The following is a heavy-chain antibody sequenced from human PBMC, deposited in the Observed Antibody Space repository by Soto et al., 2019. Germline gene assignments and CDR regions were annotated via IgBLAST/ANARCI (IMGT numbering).Heavy chain of an antibody. V-gene: IGHV4-31*03. Sequence: SETLYLTCPVSGGSISSGVYYLSWIRPHPGKGLEWIGYIYYSGSTYYNPSLKSRVTISVDTSKNQFSLKLSSVTAADTAVYYCARDRSGVRGVIEYYGMDVWGQGTTV. D-gene: IGHD3-10*01. CDR1: GGSISSGVYY. CDR2: IYYSGST. CDR3: ARDRSGVRGVIEYYGMDV. J-gene: IGHJ6*02.